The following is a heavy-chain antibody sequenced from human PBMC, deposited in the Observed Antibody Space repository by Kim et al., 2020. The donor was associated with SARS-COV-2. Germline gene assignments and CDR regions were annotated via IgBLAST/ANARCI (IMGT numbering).Heavy chain of an antibody. CDR1: GGSISSYY. CDR2: IYYSGST. J-gene: IGHJ3*02. CDR3: ARVTRGLLRLTFDI. D-gene: IGHD2-21*02. Sequence: SETLSLTCTVSGGSISSYYWSWIRQPPGKGLEWIGYIYYSGSTNYNPSLKSRVTISVDTSKNQFSLKLSSVTAADTAVYYCARVTRGLLRLTFDIWGQGTMVTVSS. V-gene: IGHV4-59*13.